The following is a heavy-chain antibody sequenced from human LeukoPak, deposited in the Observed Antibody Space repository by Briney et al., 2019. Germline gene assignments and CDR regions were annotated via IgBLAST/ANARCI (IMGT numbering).Heavy chain of an antibody. D-gene: IGHD1-14*01. V-gene: IGHV4-39*01. Sequence: SETLSLTCTVSGGSISSSSFYWGWIPQPPGKGLEWIGSIYYSGNTYYNPSLKSRVTISVDTSKNQFSLKLSSVTAADTAVYYCARLNQGNRFDYWGQGTLVTVSS. J-gene: IGHJ4*02. CDR3: ARLNQGNRFDY. CDR1: GGSISSSSFY. CDR2: IYYSGNT.